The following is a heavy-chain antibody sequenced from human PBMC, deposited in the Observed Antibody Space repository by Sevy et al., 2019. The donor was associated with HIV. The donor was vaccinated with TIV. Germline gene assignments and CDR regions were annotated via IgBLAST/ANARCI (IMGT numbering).Heavy chain of an antibody. V-gene: IGHV4-59*13. CDR1: GGSISSYY. J-gene: IGHJ5*02. CDR2: VYHSGST. CDR3: ARGAPFYYDSGGYSGWFDP. Sequence: SETLSLTCIVSGGSISSYYWSWIRQPPGKGLEWIGYVYHSGSTNYNPSLKSRVTISVDTSKNQLSLKLSSVTAADTAVYYCARGAPFYYDSGGYSGWFDPWGQGTLVTVSS. D-gene: IGHD3-22*01.